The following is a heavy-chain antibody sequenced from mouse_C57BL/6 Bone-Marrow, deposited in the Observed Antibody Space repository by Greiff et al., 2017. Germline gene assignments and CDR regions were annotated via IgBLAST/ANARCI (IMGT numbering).Heavy chain of an antibody. D-gene: IGHD2-12*01. J-gene: IGHJ3*01. V-gene: IGHV6-3*01. Sequence: EVKLMESGGGLVQPGGSMKLSCVASGFTFSNYWMNWVRQSPEKGLEWVAQIRLKSDNYATHYAESVKGRFTISRDDSKSSVYLQMNNLRAEDTGIYYCTPPYYSPWFAYWGQGTLVTVSA. CDR3: TPPYYSPWFAY. CDR2: IRLKSDNYAT. CDR1: GFTFSNYW.